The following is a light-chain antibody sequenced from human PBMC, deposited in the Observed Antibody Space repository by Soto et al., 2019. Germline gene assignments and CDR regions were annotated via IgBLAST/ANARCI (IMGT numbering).Light chain of an antibody. CDR1: QSTNNY. Sequence: DIHMPQSRSSLSASVGDRVTITCRASQSTNNYLNWYQQKPGKAPNLLIYAASNLQSGVPSRFSGSGSGTDFTLTISSLEPEDFATYYCQQSDSSPLTFGGGTKVEI. V-gene: IGKV1-39*01. CDR3: QQSDSSPLT. J-gene: IGKJ4*01. CDR2: AAS.